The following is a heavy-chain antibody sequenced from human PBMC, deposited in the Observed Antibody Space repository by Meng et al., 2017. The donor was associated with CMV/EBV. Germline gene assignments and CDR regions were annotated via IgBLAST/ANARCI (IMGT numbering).Heavy chain of an antibody. CDR3: ARVKAVAGIFYIDF. J-gene: IGHJ4*02. D-gene: IGHD6-19*01. CDR1: GFTFSTYD. V-gene: IGHV3-13*01. Sequence: GGSLRLSCAASGFTFSTYDFHWVRQPTGKGLEWVSAIGTVDNTYYADSVKGRFTISRENAKSSLYLQMNSLTAADTAMYYCARVKAVAGIFYIDFWGQGTPVTSPQ. CDR2: IGTVDNT.